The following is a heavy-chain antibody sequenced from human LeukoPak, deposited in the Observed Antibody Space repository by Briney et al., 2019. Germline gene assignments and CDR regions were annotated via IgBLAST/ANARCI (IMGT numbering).Heavy chain of an antibody. D-gene: IGHD2-2*01. V-gene: IGHV1-2*02. CDR2: INPNDGDT. CDR3: ARANFLYCSSTTCLFDY. Sequence: ASVKVSCTASGYTITDYDMHWVRQAPGQGYERMGRINPNDGDTNYDQKFQGRVTMTRDTSISTDHMEVSRMRSDDTAVYYCARANFLYCSSTTCLFDYWGQGTLVTVSS. CDR1: GYTITDYD. J-gene: IGHJ4*02.